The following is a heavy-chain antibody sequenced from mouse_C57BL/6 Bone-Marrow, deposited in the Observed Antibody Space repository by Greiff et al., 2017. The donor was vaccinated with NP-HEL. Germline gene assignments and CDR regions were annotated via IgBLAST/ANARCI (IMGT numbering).Heavy chain of an antibody. V-gene: IGHV5-9*01. CDR2: ISGGGGNT. CDR1: GFTFSSYT. CDR3: ARIYSYYFDY. Sequence: EVQLVESGGGLVKPGGSLKLSCAASGFTFSSYTMSWVRQTPEKRLEWVATISGGGGNTYYPDSVKGRFTISSDNAKNTLYLQMSSLMSEDTALYYCARIYSYYFDYWGQGTTLTVSS. D-gene: IGHD2-1*01. J-gene: IGHJ2*01.